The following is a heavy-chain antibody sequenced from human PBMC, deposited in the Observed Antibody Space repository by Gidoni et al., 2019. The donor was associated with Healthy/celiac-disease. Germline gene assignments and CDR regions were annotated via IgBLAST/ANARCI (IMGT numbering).Heavy chain of an antibody. V-gene: IGHV4-39*01. Sequence: GGSISSSSYYWGWIRQPPGKGLEWIGSIYYSGSTYYNPSLKSRVTISVDTSKNQFSLKLSSVTAADTAVYYCARYSSGWYDAFDIWGQGTMVTVSS. CDR2: IYYSGST. CDR1: GGSISSSSYY. CDR3: ARYSSGWYDAFDI. D-gene: IGHD6-19*01. J-gene: IGHJ3*02.